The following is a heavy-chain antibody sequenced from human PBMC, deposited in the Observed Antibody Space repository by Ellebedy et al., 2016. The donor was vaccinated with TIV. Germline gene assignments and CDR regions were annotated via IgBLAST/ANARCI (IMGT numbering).Heavy chain of an antibody. CDR3: ARAGEHGGYYYYYMDV. J-gene: IGHJ6*03. V-gene: IGHV1-69*13. D-gene: IGHD3-16*01. CDR2: IIPIFGTA. CDR1: GYTFTGYY. Sequence: SVKVSXKASGYTFTGYYMHWVRQAPGQGLEWMGGIIPIFGTANYAQKFQGRVTITADESTSTAYMELSSLRSEDTAVYYCARAGEHGGYYYYYMDVWGKGTTVTVSS.